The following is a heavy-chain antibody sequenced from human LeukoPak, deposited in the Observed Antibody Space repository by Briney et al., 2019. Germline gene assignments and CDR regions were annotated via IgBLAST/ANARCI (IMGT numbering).Heavy chain of an antibody. D-gene: IGHD3-3*01. V-gene: IGHV4-34*01. CDR2: INHSSSA. CDR3: ARGRFGGHSYYYVDV. J-gene: IGHJ6*03. CDR1: GGPFSDYY. Sequence: SETLSLTCAVFGGPFSDYYWSWIRRPPGKGPEWLGEINHSSSANYMPSLKSRVSISVDTSKNQFFLRLSSVTAADTAFYYCARGRFGGHSYYYVDVWGKGTAVTVSS.